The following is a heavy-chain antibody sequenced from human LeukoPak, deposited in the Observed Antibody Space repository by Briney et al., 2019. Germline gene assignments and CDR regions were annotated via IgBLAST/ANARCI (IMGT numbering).Heavy chain of an antibody. CDR3: ARGLGDILTGYYYYGMDV. V-gene: IGHV4-59*01. CDR1: GGSISSYY. D-gene: IGHD3-9*01. Sequence: SETLSLTCTVSGGSISSYYWRWIRQPPREGRECVGYLHFSGSTKYNPSINGRVTISVDTSKNQFSLKLSSVTAADTAVYYCARGLGDILTGYYYYGMDVWGQGTTVTVSS. J-gene: IGHJ6*02. CDR2: LHFSGST.